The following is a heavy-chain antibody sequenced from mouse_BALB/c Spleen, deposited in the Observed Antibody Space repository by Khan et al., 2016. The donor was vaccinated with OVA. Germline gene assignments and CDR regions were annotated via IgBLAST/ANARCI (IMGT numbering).Heavy chain of an antibody. CDR1: GFSLTNFG. Sequence: VQLVESGPDLVAPSQSLSITCTVSGFSLTNFGVHWVRQPPGKGLEWLVVIWSDGRTTYNSALKSRRSISKDNSKSQVFLKMNSLQTDDTAMYYCARHRFGYFDVWGAGTTVTVSS. CDR2: IWSDGRT. CDR3: ARHRFGYFDV. V-gene: IGHV2-6-2*01. J-gene: IGHJ1*01.